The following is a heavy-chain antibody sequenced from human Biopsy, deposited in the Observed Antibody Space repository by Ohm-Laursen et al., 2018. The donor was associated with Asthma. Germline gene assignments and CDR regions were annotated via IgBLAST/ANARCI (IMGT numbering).Heavy chain of an antibody. Sequence: SDTLSLTCTVSGGSMSSSSYSWGWIRQPPGKGLEWIGSISYTGNTDIPSLRSRVTLSVVTSKNNFSLKLTSVTAADTAVFYCARHWNWGSFFDYWGQGMLVTVSS. D-gene: IGHD7-27*01. CDR1: GGSMSSSSYS. V-gene: IGHV4-39*01. CDR3: ARHWNWGSFFDY. J-gene: IGHJ4*02. CDR2: ISYTGNT.